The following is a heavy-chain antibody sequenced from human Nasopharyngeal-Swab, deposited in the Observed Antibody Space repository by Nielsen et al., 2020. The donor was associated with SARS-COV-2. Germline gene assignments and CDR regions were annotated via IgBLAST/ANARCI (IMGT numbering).Heavy chain of an antibody. J-gene: IGHJ4*02. CDR3: ARRDCSSTSCYADFDY. V-gene: IGHV5-51*01. Sequence: VRQMPGKGLEWMGIIYPGDSDTRYSLSFQGQVTISADKSISTAYLQWSSLKASDTAMYYCARRDCSSTSCYADFDYWGQGTLVTVSS. CDR2: IYPGDSDT. D-gene: IGHD2-2*01.